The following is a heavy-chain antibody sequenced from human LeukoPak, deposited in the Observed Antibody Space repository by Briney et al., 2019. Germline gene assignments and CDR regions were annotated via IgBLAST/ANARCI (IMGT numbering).Heavy chain of an antibody. V-gene: IGHV4-39*07. Sequence: PSETLSLTCTVSGGSISSSSYYWGWIRQPPGKGLEWIGSIYYSGSTYYNPSLKSRVTISVDTSKNQFSLKLSSVTAADTAVYYCARDGEVYAMGYFDYWGQGTLVTVSS. D-gene: IGHD2-8*01. CDR2: IYYSGST. CDR3: ARDGEVYAMGYFDY. CDR1: GGSISSSSYY. J-gene: IGHJ4*02.